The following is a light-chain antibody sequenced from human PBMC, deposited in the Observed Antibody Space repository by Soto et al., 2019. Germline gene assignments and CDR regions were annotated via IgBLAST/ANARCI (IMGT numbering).Light chain of an antibody. V-gene: IGLV4-69*01. J-gene: IGLJ2*01. CDR3: QTWDTGTRVV. CDR2: LNSDGSH. Sequence: QLVLTQSPSASASLGASVKLTCTLNSGHSSYAIAWHQQQPEKGPRYLMKLNSDGSHSKGDGIPDRFSGSSSGAERYLTISSLQSEDEAAYYCQTWDTGTRVVFGGGTKLTVL. CDR1: SGHSSYA.